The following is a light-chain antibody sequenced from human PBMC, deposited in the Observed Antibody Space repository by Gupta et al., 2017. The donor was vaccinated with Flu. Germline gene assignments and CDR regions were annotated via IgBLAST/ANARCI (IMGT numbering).Light chain of an antibody. J-gene: IGKJ2*03. V-gene: IGKV4-1*01. CDR3: QQEDSTPHS. Sequence: DIVMTQSPDSLAVSLGERATINCKSSQSVLYSSNNKNYLAWYQQKPGQPPKLLIYWASTRESGVPDRFSGRGSGTDFTLTISSLQAEDVADYYCQQEDSTPHSFGQGTKLEIK. CDR1: QSVLYSSNNKNY. CDR2: WAS.